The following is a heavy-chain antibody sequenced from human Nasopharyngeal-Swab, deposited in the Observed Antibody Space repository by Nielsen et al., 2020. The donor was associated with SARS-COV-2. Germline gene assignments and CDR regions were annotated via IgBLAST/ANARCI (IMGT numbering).Heavy chain of an antibody. CDR2: IYSGGGT. J-gene: IGHJ4*02. CDR1: GFAVSSNY. D-gene: IGHD2-2*01. V-gene: IGHV3-66*02. CDR3: ARDLVVVPAAPGATDY. Sequence: GESLKISYAASGFAVSSNYMSWVRQAPGKGLEWVSVIYSGGGTYYADSVKGRFTISRDNSKNTLYLQMNSLRAEDTAVYYCARDLVVVPAAPGATDYWGQGTLVTVSS.